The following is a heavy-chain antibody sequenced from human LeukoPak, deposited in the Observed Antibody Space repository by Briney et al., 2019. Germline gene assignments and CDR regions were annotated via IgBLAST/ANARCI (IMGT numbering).Heavy chain of an antibody. CDR3: ARARYGSGGYFFDF. CDR2: IKQDGSEI. J-gene: IGHJ4*02. V-gene: IGHV3-7*04. CDR1: GFKFNSYW. Sequence: QPGGSLRLSCAASGFKFNSYWMSWVRQAPGKGLECVANIKQDGSEIYFVDSVKGRFTISRDNAKSSLYLQMNSLRGEDTAVYYCARARYGSGGYFFDFWGQGTLVTVSS. D-gene: IGHD3-10*01.